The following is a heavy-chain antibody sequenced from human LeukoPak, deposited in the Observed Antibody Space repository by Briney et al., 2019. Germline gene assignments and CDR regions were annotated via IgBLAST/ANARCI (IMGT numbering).Heavy chain of an antibody. J-gene: IGHJ5*02. Sequence: PGGSLRLSCAASGFTFSSYSMNWVRQAPGKGLEWVSSISSSSSYIYYADSVKGRFTISRDNAKHSLYLQMNSLRAEDTAVYYCARSGSDTAMVSNWFDPWGQGTLVSVSS. CDR1: GFTFSSYS. V-gene: IGHV3-21*01. D-gene: IGHD5-18*01. CDR3: ARSGSDTAMVSNWFDP. CDR2: ISSSSSYI.